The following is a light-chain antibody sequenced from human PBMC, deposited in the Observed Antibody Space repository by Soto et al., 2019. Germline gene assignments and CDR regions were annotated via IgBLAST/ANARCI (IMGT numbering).Light chain of an antibody. CDR1: SSDVGRYNI. CDR3: CSYAGSSTYV. CDR2: EGS. Sequence: QSVLTQPASVSGSPGQSITISCTGTSSDVGRYNIVSWYQQHPGKAPKLMIYEGSKRPSGVPNRFSGSKSGNTASLTISGLQAEDEADYYCCSYAGSSTYVFGTGTKVTV. V-gene: IGLV2-23*01. J-gene: IGLJ1*01.